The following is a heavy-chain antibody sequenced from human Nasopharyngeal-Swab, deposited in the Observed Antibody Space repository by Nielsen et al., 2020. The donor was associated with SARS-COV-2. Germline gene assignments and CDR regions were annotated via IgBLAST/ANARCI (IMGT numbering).Heavy chain of an antibody. CDR2: IYHSGSP. Sequence: SETLSLTCTVSGGSISSSSYYWGWIRQPPGKGLEWIGSIYHSGSPYYNPSLKSRVTISVDRSKNQFSLKLSSVTAADTAVYYCARADSSTYDAFAIWGQGTMVTVSS. V-gene: IGHV4-39*07. CDR1: GGSISSSSYY. CDR3: ARADSSTYDAFAI. J-gene: IGHJ3*02. D-gene: IGHD2-2*01.